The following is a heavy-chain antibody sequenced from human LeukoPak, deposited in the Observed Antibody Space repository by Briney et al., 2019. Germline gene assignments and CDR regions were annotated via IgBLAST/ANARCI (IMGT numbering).Heavy chain of an antibody. J-gene: IGHJ3*02. CDR1: GYTFSSHD. Sequence: ASVKVSCKASGYTFSSHDINWVRQVPGHGLEWMGWMNPNSGNTGSAQKFQGRVTMTRDTSISTAYMELSRLRSDDTAVYYCIQDCSSTSCYSAFDIWGQGTMVTVSS. CDR2: MNPNSGNT. CDR3: IQDCSSTSCYSAFDI. D-gene: IGHD2-2*02. V-gene: IGHV1-8*01.